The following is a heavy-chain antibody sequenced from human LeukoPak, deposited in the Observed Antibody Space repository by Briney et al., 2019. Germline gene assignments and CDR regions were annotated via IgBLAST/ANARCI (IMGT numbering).Heavy chain of an antibody. D-gene: IGHD3-22*01. CDR2: IWFDGSYK. CDR3: ARGEYYDSSGYSQYLQH. CDR1: GFTFSNYG. V-gene: IGHV3-33*01. J-gene: IGHJ1*01. Sequence: PGRSLRLSCAASGFTFSNYGMHWVRQAPGKGLEWVAIIWFDGSYKYYADSVKGRFTISRDNSKNTLYLQMNSLRAEDTAVYYCARGEYYDSSGYSQYLQHWGQGTLVTVSS.